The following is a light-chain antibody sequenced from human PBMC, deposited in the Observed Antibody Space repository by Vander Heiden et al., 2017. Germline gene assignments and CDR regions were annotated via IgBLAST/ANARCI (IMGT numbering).Light chain of an antibody. J-gene: IGLJ2*01. CDR1: SSDVGRYHY. V-gene: IGLV2-11*01. CDR3: CLYASTYTV. Sequence: SALTQPPSVSGSPGQSVTISCTGTSSDVGRYHYVTWEQQHQGKAHKPKIYDDNKRPAGGPGRCPGSKSGKTASRTVPGLQTGGEAYYYRCLYASTYTVFGGGTKLTVL. CDR2: DDN.